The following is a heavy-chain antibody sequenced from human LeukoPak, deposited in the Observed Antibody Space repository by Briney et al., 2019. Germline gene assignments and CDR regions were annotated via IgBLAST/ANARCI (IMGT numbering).Heavy chain of an antibody. CDR1: GIAVTGNC. CDR3: AIAQSWDELFDS. Sequence: GGSLRLSCAASGIAVTGNCMSWVRQPPGKGLEWVSFISINTDTFYADSVRGRFTISRDSSKNTLFLQMNSLRDEDSAVYYCAIAQSWDELFDSWGQGTLVTVSS. CDR2: ISINTDT. D-gene: IGHD1-1*01. J-gene: IGHJ4*02. V-gene: IGHV3-53*01.